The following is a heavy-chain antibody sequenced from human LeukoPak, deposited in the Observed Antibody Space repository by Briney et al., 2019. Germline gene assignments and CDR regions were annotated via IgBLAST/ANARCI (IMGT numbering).Heavy chain of an antibody. CDR1: GYSFTDYW. Sequence: GTSLKISGKGSGYSFTDYWIGGVRQMPGKGLEWMGIIYPGDSETRYSPSLQGQVTISADKSISTAYLQWSSLKASDAAIYYCARRLAAPHSFDVWGEGTMVTVSS. V-gene: IGHV5-51*01. D-gene: IGHD6-6*01. J-gene: IGHJ3*01. CDR2: IYPGDSET. CDR3: ARRLAAPHSFDV.